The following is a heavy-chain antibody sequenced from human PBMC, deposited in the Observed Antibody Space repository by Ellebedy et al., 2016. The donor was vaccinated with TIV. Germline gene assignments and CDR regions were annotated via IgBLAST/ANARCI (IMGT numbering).Heavy chain of an antibody. V-gene: IGHV3-72*01. CDR1: GFTFSSYW. Sequence: GGSLRLSCAASGFTFSSYWMSWVRQAPGKGLEWVARSRSKANSHTTEYAASVKGRFTISRDDSKNSVYLQMNSLQTEDTAVYYCARHPSVAGPGDVWGQGTTVTVSS. CDR2: SRSKANSHTT. CDR3: ARHPSVAGPGDV. D-gene: IGHD4-23*01. J-gene: IGHJ6*02.